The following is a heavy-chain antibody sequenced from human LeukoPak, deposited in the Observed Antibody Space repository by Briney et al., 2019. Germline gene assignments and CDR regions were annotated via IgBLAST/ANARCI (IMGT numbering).Heavy chain of an antibody. CDR3: ARDWGTMIVGAFDI. CDR2: ISYDGSNK. Sequence: GGSLRLSCAASGFTFSSYAMHWVRQAPGKGLEWVAVISYDGSNKYYADSAKGRFTISRDNSKNTLYLQMNSLRAEDTAVYYCARDWGTMIVGAFDIWGQGTMVTVSS. J-gene: IGHJ3*02. V-gene: IGHV3-30-3*01. CDR1: GFTFSSYA. D-gene: IGHD3-22*01.